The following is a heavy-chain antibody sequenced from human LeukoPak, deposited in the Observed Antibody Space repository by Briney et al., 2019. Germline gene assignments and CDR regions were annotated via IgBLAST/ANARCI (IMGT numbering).Heavy chain of an antibody. D-gene: IGHD1-7*01. V-gene: IGHV1-24*01. CDR2: FDPEDGET. Sequence: ASVKVSCKVSGYTLTELSMHWVRQAPGKGLEWMGGFDPEDGETIYAQKLQGRVTMTTDTSTSTAYMELRSLRSDDTAVYYCARENYDYYYYYMDVWGKGTTVTVSS. J-gene: IGHJ6*03. CDR1: GYTLTELS. CDR3: ARENYDYYYYYMDV.